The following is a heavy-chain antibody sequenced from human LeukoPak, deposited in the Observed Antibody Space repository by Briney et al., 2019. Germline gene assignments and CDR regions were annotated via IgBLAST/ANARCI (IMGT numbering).Heavy chain of an antibody. D-gene: IGHD3-16*01. Sequence: PSETLSLTCSVSGGSISSYFLSWIRQLAGKGLEWIGRIHSGTTTYNPSLKSRVTMSLDTSKNQVSLTLRSVTAADTALYYCTRDSGTAGEVKFDPWGQGTLVTVSS. CDR3: TRDSGTAGEVKFDP. CDR1: GGSISSYF. CDR2: IHSGTT. V-gene: IGHV4-4*07. J-gene: IGHJ5*02.